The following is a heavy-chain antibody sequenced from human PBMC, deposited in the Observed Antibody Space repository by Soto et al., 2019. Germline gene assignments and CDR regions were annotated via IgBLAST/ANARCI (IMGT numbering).Heavy chain of an antibody. V-gene: IGHV5-51*01. D-gene: IGHD3-22*01. J-gene: IGHJ4*02. CDR2: IYPGDSDI. CDR1: GYSFTSYW. CDR3: ARGPYYYDSSGYYYYFDD. Sequence: GESLKISCKGSGYSFTSYWIGWVRQMPGKGLEWMGIIYPGDSDIRYSPSFQGQVTISADKSISTAYLQWSSLKASDTAMYYCARGPYYYDSSGYYYYFDDWGQGTLVTVSS.